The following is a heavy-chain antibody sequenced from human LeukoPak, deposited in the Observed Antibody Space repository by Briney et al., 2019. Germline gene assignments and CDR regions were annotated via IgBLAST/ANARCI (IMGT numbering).Heavy chain of an antibody. V-gene: IGHV3-49*04. J-gene: IGHJ5*02. CDR3: ARVGGGWFDP. Sequence: GGSLRLSCTASGFTFGDYAMSWVRQAPGKGLEWVGFIRSKAYGGTTEYAASVKGRFTISRDDSKSIAYLQMNSLKTEDTAVYYCARVGGGWFDPWGQGTLVTVSS. D-gene: IGHD2-15*01. CDR1: GFTFGDYA. CDR2: IRSKAYGGTT.